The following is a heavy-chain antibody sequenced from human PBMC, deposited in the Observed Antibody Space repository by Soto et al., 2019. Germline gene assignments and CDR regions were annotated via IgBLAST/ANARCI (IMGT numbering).Heavy chain of an antibody. D-gene: IGHD3-22*01. Sequence: QVQLEQSGAEVKEPGASVKVSCKASGYSFSDYYIHWVRQAPGQGLEWMGGIIPDTGATKYGQKFQDRFTMTRDTSITTAYMERSRLRSDDTAVYYCARGTFDTSANYYAGWFDPWGQGTLVTVSS. CDR1: GYSFSDYY. J-gene: IGHJ5*02. V-gene: IGHV1-2*02. CDR2: IIPDTGAT. CDR3: ARGTFDTSANYYAGWFDP.